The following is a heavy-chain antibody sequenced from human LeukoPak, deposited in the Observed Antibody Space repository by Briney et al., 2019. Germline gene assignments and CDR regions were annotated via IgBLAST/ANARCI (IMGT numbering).Heavy chain of an antibody. J-gene: IGHJ5*02. CDR1: GFSFRSYW. D-gene: IGHD3-9*01. V-gene: IGHV3-7*01. Sequence: GGSLRLSCAATGFSFRSYWMNWVRQAPGKGLEWLVIIKQDGGEKHYKGSVEGRFTISRDNAKNSLHLQMNSLRAEDTAVYYCAGGSGYLITSWGQGTLVTVSS. CDR2: IKQDGGEK. CDR3: AGGSGYLITS.